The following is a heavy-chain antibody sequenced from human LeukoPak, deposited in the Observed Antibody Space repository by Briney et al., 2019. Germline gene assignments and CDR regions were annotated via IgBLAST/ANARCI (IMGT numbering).Heavy chain of an antibody. V-gene: IGHV3-33*06. D-gene: IGHD5-12*01. J-gene: IGHJ3*02. CDR2: IWFDGNNK. CDR1: GFTFSGYA. Sequence: GGSLRLSCAASGFTFSGYAMHWVRQAPGKGLEWAALIWFDGNNKYFADSVKGRFTISRDNSKNTMYLQMNSLRAEDTAVYYCAKDLRYSLGAFDIWGQGTMVTVSS. CDR3: AKDLRYSLGAFDI.